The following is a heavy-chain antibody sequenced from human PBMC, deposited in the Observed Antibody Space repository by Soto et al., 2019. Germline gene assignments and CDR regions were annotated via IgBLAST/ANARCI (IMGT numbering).Heavy chain of an antibody. CDR2: IYYSGST. D-gene: IGHD2-15*01. V-gene: IGHV4-39*01. CDR1: GGSISSSSYY. CDR3: ASLIGYCSGGSCYSVYWYFDL. J-gene: IGHJ2*01. Sequence: QLQLQESGPGLVKPSETLSLTCTVSGGSISSSSYYWGWIRQPPGKGLERIGSIYYSGSTYYNPSLKSRVTISVDTSKNQFSLKLSSVTAADTAVYYCASLIGYCSGGSCYSVYWYFDLWGRGTLVTVSS.